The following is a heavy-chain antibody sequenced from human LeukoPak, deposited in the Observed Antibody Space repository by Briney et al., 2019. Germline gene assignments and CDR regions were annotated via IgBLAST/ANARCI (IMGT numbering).Heavy chain of an antibody. J-gene: IGHJ4*02. V-gene: IGHV3-21*01. CDR3: ARVGTMGWH. D-gene: IGHD3-10*01. CDR2: ISDSSRYI. Sequence: GGSLRLSCAAPGFTFSSYTMNWVRQAPGKGLEWVSSISDSSRYIYYADSMKGRFTISRDNAKDSLYLQMNSLRAEDTAVYYCARVGTMGWHWGQGTLVTVSS. CDR1: GFTFSSYT.